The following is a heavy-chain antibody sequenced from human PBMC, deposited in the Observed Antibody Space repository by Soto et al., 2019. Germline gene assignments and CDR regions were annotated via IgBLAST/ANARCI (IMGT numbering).Heavy chain of an antibody. V-gene: IGHV4-31*03. D-gene: IGHD1-26*01. Sequence: SETLSLTCTVSGGSISSGGYYWSWIRQHPGKGLEWIGYIYYSGSTYYNPSLKSRVTISVDTSKNQFSLKLSSVTAADTAVYYCARDPKDTGNFDYWGQGTLVTVSS. J-gene: IGHJ4*02. CDR3: ARDPKDTGNFDY. CDR1: GGSISSGGYY. CDR2: IYYSGST.